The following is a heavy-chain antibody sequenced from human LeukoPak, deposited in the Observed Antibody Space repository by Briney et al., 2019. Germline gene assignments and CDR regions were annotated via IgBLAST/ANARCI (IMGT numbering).Heavy chain of an antibody. Sequence: SETLSLTCTVSGGSISSGGYYWGWIRQHPGKGLEWIGYIYYSGSTYYNPSLKSRVTISVDTSKNQFSLKLSSVTAADTAVYYCARCSGGSCLFDYWGQGTLVTVSS. CDR2: IYYSGST. J-gene: IGHJ4*02. D-gene: IGHD2-15*01. CDR1: GGSISSGGYY. V-gene: IGHV4-31*03. CDR3: ARCSGGSCLFDY.